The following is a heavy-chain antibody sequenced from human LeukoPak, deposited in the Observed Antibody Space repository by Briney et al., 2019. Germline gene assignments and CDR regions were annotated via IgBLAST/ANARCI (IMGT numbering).Heavy chain of an antibody. J-gene: IGHJ4*02. CDR2: ISSSGSTI. V-gene: IGHV3-11*01. CDR1: GFTFSDYY. CDR3: ARDVGQWLAVFDY. Sequence: TGGSLRLSCAASGFTFSDYYMSWIRQAPGKGLEWVSYISSSGSTIYYADSVKGRSTISRDNAKNSLYLQMNSLRAEDTAVYYCARDVGQWLAVFDYWGQGTLVTVSS. D-gene: IGHD6-19*01.